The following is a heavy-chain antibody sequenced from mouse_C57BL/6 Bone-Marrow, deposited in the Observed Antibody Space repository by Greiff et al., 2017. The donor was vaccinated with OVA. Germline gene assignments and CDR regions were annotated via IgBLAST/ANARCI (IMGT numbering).Heavy chain of an antibody. CDR1: GYTFTDYY. V-gene: IGHV1-75*01. D-gene: IGHD2-5*01. Sequence: QVQLQQSGPELVKPGASVQISCKASGYTFTDYYLNWVKQRPGQGLEWIGWIFPGSGSTYYNEKFKGKATLTVDKSSSTAYMLLSSLTSEDSAVYFGARDYSNCVYFDYWGQGTTLTVSS. J-gene: IGHJ2*01. CDR2: IFPGSGST. CDR3: ARDYSNCVYFDY.